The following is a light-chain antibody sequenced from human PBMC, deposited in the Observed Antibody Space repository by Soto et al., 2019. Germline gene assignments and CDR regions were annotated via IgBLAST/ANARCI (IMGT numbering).Light chain of an antibody. J-gene: IGKJ2*01. Sequence: DIQMTQSPSTLSASVGDRVTITCRASQSISSWLAWYQQKPGKAPKLLIYKASSYESGVPSRFSGSGSGTEYTLTISSLQPDDFASYYCQKYNSYTYTFGQGTKLEIK. CDR3: QKYNSYTYT. V-gene: IGKV1-5*03. CDR2: KAS. CDR1: QSISSW.